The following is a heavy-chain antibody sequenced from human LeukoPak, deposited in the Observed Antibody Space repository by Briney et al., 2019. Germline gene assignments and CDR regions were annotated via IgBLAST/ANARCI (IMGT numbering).Heavy chain of an antibody. Sequence: GGSLRLSCAASGFSFSIYAMSWARQAPGKGLEWVSTISAGGDTTYYADSVKGRFTISRDNSKNTLYLQMNSLRADDTAVYYCAKRKDGYNSGAFDIWGQGTMVTVSS. CDR1: GFSFSIYA. CDR2: ISAGGDTT. CDR3: AKRKDGYNSGAFDI. J-gene: IGHJ3*02. V-gene: IGHV3-23*01. D-gene: IGHD5-24*01.